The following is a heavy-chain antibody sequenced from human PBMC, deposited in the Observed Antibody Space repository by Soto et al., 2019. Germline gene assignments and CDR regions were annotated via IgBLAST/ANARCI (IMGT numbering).Heavy chain of an antibody. Sequence: GGSLRLSCAASGFTFSSYAMHWVRQAPGKGLEYVSAISSNGGSTYYANSVKGRFTISRDNSKNTLYLQMGSLRAEDMAVYYCARDSSRLGAATWSDYYYMDVWGKGTTVTVSS. D-gene: IGHD2-15*01. CDR2: ISSNGGST. CDR1: GFTFSSYA. J-gene: IGHJ6*03. CDR3: ARDSSRLGAATWSDYYYMDV. V-gene: IGHV3-64*01.